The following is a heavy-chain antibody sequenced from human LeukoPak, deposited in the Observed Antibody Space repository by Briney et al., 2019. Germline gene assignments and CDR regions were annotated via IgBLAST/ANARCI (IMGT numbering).Heavy chain of an antibody. Sequence: ASVKLSCKASPYTFNKYYIHWVRQAPGQGLEWMGVINPSGRSASYAQRFQGRVTMTRDTSASTVYMDLSSLTSDDTAVYYCAGDSVELERRNWFDPWGQGTLVTVSS. CDR3: AGDSVELERRNWFDP. CDR1: PYTFNKYY. V-gene: IGHV1-46*02. J-gene: IGHJ5*02. CDR2: INPSGRSA. D-gene: IGHD1-1*01.